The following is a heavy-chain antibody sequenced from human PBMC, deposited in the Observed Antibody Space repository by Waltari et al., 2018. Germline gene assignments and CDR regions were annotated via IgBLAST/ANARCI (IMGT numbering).Heavy chain of an antibody. CDR2: MYSGGYT. V-gene: IGHV3-66*02. CDR1: GFTVSNNY. J-gene: IGHJ4*02. Sequence: EVQLAESGGGLVQPGGSLRISCAASGFTVSNNYMSWVRQAPGKWLEWVSLMYSGGYTQYADSVKGRFTISRDNSKNTLYLQMNSLRVEDTAVYYCARNPRYDSPDWGQGTLVTVSS. D-gene: IGHD3-22*01. CDR3: ARNPRYDSPD.